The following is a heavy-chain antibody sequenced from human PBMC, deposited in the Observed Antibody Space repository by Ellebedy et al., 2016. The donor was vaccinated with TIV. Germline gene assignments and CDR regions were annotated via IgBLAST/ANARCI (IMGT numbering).Heavy chain of an antibody. CDR3: ARDFSGYPSWYFDL. CDR1: GFTFSSYR. Sequence: PGGSLRLSCAASGFTFSSYRMNWVRQAPEKGLVWVSRINSDGSRPSYADSVKGRFPISRDNAKNTLYLQMNSLRAEDTSVYYCARDFSGYPSWYFDLWGRGTLVTVSS. V-gene: IGHV3-74*01. J-gene: IGHJ2*01. D-gene: IGHD5-12*01. CDR2: INSDGSRP.